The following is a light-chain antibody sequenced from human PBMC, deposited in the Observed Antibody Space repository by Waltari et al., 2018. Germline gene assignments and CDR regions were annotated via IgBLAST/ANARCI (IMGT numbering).Light chain of an antibody. V-gene: IGLV2-14*01. CDR3: SSYTSSSTLVV. CDR2: DVS. CDR1: SSDVGGYNY. Sequence: QSALTQPASVSGSPGQSITISCTGTSSDVGGYNYVPWYQQHPGKAPKLMIYDVSNRPSGVSNRFSGSKSGNTASLTISGLQAEDEADYYCSSYTSSSTLVVFGGGTTLTVL. J-gene: IGLJ2*01.